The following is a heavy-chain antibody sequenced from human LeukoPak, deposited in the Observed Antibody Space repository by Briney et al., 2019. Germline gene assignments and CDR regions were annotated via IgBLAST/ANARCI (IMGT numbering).Heavy chain of an antibody. CDR3: ARSSGYVIS. CDR2: IYYSGST. D-gene: IGHD5-12*01. J-gene: IGHJ4*02. Sequence: SETLSLTCTVSGGSISSGSYYWSWIRQPPGKGLEWIGYIYYSGSTNYNPSLKSRVTISVDTSKNQFSLKLSSVTAADTAVYYCARSSGYVISWGQGTLVTVSS. V-gene: IGHV4-61*01. CDR1: GGSISSGSYY.